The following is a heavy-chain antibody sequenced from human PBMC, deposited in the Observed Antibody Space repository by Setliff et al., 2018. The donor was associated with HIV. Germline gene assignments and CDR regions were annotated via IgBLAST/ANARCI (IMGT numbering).Heavy chain of an antibody. CDR1: GFTFSNYW. J-gene: IGHJ4*02. D-gene: IGHD3-22*01. CDR2: IKQDGSKA. CDR3: AKDRGSGYYSPSDY. V-gene: IGHV3-7*05. Sequence: LRLSCAASGFTFSNYWMSWVRQAPGKGLEWVADIKQDGSKAYYADSVKGRFTISRDNSKSTLYLQMNSLRAEDTAAYYCAKDRGSGYYSPSDYWGQGTLVTVSS.